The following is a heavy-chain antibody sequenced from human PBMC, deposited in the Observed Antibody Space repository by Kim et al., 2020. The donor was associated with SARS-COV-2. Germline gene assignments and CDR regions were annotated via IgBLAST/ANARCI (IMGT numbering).Heavy chain of an antibody. CDR3: ARAPITMIVVVKAFDI. Sequence: LTSRVTISVDTSKNQFSLKLSSVTAADTAVYYCARAPITMIVVVKAFDIWGQGTMVTVSS. J-gene: IGHJ3*02. V-gene: IGHV4-31*02. D-gene: IGHD3-22*01.